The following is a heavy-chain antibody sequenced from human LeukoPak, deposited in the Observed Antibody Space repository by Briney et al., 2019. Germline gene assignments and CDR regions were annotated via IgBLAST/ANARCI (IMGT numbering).Heavy chain of an antibody. CDR1: GFTFSSDS. Sequence: GGSLRLSCAASGFTFSSDSMNWVRQAPGQGLEWVSSISSSSSYIYYADSLKGRFTISRDNAKNSLYLQMNSLRAEDTAVYYCARETVEQWFGELWYYYGMDVWGQGTTVTVSS. CDR3: ARETVEQWFGELWYYYGMDV. J-gene: IGHJ6*02. V-gene: IGHV3-21*01. D-gene: IGHD3-10*01. CDR2: ISSSSSYI.